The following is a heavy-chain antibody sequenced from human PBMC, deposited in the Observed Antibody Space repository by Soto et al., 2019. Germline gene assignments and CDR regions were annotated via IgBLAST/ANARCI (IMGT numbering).Heavy chain of an antibody. CDR2: ILVDGRA. Sequence: GSLRLSCAASGFICSSYDMSWVRQAPGKGLEWVSTILVDGRAFYVDSVRGRFTISRDTSKNTVYLQMNSLTAGDTALYYCAKATATGGGAFDICGQGTMVTVSS. CDR1: GFICSSYD. J-gene: IGHJ3*02. V-gene: IGHV3-23*01. D-gene: IGHD2-8*02. CDR3: AKATATGGGAFDI.